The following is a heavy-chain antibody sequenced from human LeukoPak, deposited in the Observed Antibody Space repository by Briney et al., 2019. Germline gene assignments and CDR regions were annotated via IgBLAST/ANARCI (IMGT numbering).Heavy chain of an antibody. D-gene: IGHD3-22*01. Sequence: GASVKVSCKASVYTFTSYGISWVRQAPGQGLEWMGWISAYNGNTNYAQKLQGRVTMTTDTSTSTAYMELRSLRSDDTAVYYCARARIVVVITPYFDYWGQGTLVTVSS. J-gene: IGHJ4*02. CDR1: VYTFTSYG. V-gene: IGHV1-18*01. CDR3: ARARIVVVITPYFDY. CDR2: ISAYNGNT.